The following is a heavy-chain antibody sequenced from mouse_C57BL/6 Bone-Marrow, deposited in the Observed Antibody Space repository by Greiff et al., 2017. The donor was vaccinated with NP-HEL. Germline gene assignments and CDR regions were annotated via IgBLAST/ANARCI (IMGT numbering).Heavy chain of an antibody. Sequence: QVQLQQPGAELVRPGSSVKLSCKASGYTFTSYWMDWVKQRPGQGLEWIGNIYPSDSETHYNQKFKDKATLTVDKSSSTAYMQLSSLTSEDSAVYYCALYYGCFMDYWGQGTSVTVSS. CDR2: IYPSDSET. D-gene: IGHD2-2*01. V-gene: IGHV1-61*01. J-gene: IGHJ4*01. CDR3: ALYYGCFMDY. CDR1: GYTFTSYW.